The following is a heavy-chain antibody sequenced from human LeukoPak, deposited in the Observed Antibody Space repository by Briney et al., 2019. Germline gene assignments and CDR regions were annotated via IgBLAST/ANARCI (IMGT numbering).Heavy chain of an antibody. CDR1: GGSFSGYY. Sequence: SETLSLTCAVYGGSFSGYYWSWIRQPPGKGLEWIGEINHSGSTNYNPSLKSQVTISVDTSKNQFSLKLSSVTAADTAVYYCATWGDFYGSAFDLWGRGTLVTVSS. CDR3: ATWGDFYGSAFDL. J-gene: IGHJ2*01. V-gene: IGHV4-34*01. D-gene: IGHD3-10*01. CDR2: INHSGST.